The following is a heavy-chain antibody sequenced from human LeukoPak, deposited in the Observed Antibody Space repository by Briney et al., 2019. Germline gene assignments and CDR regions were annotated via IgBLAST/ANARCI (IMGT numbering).Heavy chain of an antibody. Sequence: GGSLRLSCAASGFTFSSYAMSWVRQAPGKGLEWVSAISGSGGSTYYADSVKVRFTISRDNSKNTLYLQMNSLRAEDTAVYYCAKDPLWFGELLTYYFDYWGQGTLVTVSS. D-gene: IGHD3-10*01. J-gene: IGHJ4*02. CDR3: AKDPLWFGELLTYYFDY. V-gene: IGHV3-23*01. CDR1: GFTFSSYA. CDR2: ISGSGGST.